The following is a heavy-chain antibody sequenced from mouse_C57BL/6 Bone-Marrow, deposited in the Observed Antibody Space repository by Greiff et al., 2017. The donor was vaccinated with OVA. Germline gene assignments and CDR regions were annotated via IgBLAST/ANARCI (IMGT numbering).Heavy chain of an antibody. CDR1: GYSITSDY. Sequence: VHVKQSGPGLAKPSQTLSLTCSVTGYSITSDYWNWIRKFPGNKLEYMGYISYSGSTYYNPSLKSRISITRDTSKNQYYLQLTSVTTEDTATYYGARYGVVATQGYFEVWGTGTTVTVSS. D-gene: IGHD1-1*01. CDR3: ARYGVVATQGYFEV. V-gene: IGHV3-8*01. CDR2: ISYSGST. J-gene: IGHJ1*03.